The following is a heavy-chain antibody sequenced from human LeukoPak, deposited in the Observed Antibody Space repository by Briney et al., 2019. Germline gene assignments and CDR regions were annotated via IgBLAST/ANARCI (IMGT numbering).Heavy chain of an antibody. Sequence: PSETLSLTCTVSGVSISSYYWSWIRQPPGKGLEWIGHIYYSGSTNYNPSLKSRVTISGDTSKSQFSLKMSSVTAADTAVYYCARLGILRYFDRFYYYHGMDVWGQGTTVTVSS. CDR1: GVSISSYY. V-gene: IGHV4-59*08. J-gene: IGHJ6*02. CDR2: IYYSGST. CDR3: ARLGILRYFDRFYYYHGMDV. D-gene: IGHD3-9*01.